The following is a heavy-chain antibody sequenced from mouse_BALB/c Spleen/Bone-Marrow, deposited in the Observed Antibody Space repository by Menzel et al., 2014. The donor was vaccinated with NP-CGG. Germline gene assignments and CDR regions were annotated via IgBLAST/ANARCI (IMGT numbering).Heavy chain of an antibody. Sequence: VKLVESGPGLVAPSQSLSITCTVSGFSLTSYGVHWVRQPPGKGLEWLGVIWAGGSTNYNSALMSRLSISKDNSKSXVFLKMNSLQTDDTAMYYCARDRELSYAMDYWGQGTSVTVSS. V-gene: IGHV2-9*02. CDR1: GFSLTSYG. CDR3: ARDRELSYAMDY. J-gene: IGHJ4*01. CDR2: IWAGGST. D-gene: IGHD3-1*01.